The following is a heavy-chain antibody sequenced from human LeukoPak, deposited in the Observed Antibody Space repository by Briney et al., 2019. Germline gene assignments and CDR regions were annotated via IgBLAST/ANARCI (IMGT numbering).Heavy chain of an antibody. Sequence: GGSLRLSCAASEFTFSSYAMSWVRQAPGKGLEWVSAISGSGGSTYYADSVKGRFTISRDNSKNTLYLQMNSLRAEDTAVYYCAKAGAYYDSSGYYGYWGQGTLVTVSS. V-gene: IGHV3-23*01. CDR3: AKAGAYYDSSGYYGY. CDR1: EFTFSSYA. J-gene: IGHJ4*02. D-gene: IGHD3-22*01. CDR2: ISGSGGST.